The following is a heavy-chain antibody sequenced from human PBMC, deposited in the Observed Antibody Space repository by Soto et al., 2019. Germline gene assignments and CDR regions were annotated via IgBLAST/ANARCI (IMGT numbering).Heavy chain of an antibody. CDR1: GGSISSGGYY. D-gene: IGHD2-15*01. V-gene: IGHV4-31*03. CDR3: ARTARDCSGGSCLRIWNFDY. Sequence: QVQLQESGPGLVKPSQTLSLTCTVSGGSISSGGYYWSWIRQHPGKGLEWIGYIYYSGSTYYNPSLKSRVTISVDTAKNQFSLKLSSVTAADTAVYYCARTARDCSGGSCLRIWNFDYWGQGTLVTVSS. CDR2: IYYSGST. J-gene: IGHJ4*02.